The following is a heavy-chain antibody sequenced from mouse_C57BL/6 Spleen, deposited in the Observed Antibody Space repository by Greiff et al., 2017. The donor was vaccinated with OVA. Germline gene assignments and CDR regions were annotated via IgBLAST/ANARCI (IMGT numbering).Heavy chain of an antibody. Sequence: QVQLQQPGAELVKPGASVKLSCKASGYTFTSYWMQWVKQRPGQGLEWIGEIDPSDSYTNYNQKFKGKATLTVDTSSSTAYMQLSSLTSEDSAVYYCARPSPWFAYWGQGTLVTVSA. CDR3: ARPSPWFAY. J-gene: IGHJ3*01. CDR1: GYTFTSYW. CDR2: IDPSDSYT. V-gene: IGHV1-50*01.